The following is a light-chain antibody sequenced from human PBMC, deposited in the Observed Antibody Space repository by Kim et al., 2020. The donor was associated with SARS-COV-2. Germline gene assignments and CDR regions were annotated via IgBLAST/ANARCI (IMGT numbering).Light chain of an antibody. Sequence: LSPGKPPPPSSRASQGVVSTSPAPYRHKPGQAPRPPISAASNRATGIPDRFSGSVSGTDFTLTITGLEPEDLALYYCQQYSSPPVTFGQGTKLDI. V-gene: IGKV3-20*01. CDR3: QQYSSPPVT. J-gene: IGKJ2*01. CDR1: QGVVSTS. CDR2: AAS.